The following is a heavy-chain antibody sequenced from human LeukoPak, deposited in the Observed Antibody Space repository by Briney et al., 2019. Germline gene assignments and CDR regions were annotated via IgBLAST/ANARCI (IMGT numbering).Heavy chain of an antibody. J-gene: IGHJ4*02. CDR3: ATGLPITMIVVVFDY. V-gene: IGHV1-3*01. CDR2: INPGNGNT. D-gene: IGHD3-22*01. Sequence: ASVKVSCKASGYTFTTYTIHWVRQAPGQRLEWMGWINPGNGNTNYAQKLQGRVTMTTDTSTSTAYMELRSLRSDDTAVYYCATGLPITMIVVVFDYWGQGTLVTVSS. CDR1: GYTFTTYT.